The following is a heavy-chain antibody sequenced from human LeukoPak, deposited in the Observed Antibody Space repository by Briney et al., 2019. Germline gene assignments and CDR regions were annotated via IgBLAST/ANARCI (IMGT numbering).Heavy chain of an antibody. CDR1: GGSISSYY. Sequence: SETLSLTCTVSGGSISSYYWSWIRQPPGKGLEWIGYIYTSGSTNYNPSLKSRVTISVDTSKNQFSLKLSSVTAADTAVYYCARRTSFPSNYFFDYWGQGTLVTVSS. CDR3: ARRTSFPSNYFFDY. CDR2: IYTSGST. D-gene: IGHD1-1*01. J-gene: IGHJ4*02. V-gene: IGHV4-4*09.